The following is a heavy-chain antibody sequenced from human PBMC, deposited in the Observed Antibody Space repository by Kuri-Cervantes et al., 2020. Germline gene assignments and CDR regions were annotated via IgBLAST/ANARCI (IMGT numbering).Heavy chain of an antibody. Sequence: GESLKISCAASGFTFSSYAMHWVRQAPGKGLEWVAVISYDGSNKYYADSVKGRFTISRDNSKNTLYLQMNSLRAEDTAVYYCVVQSELDAFDIWGQGTMVTVSS. CDR1: GFTFSSYA. CDR3: VVQSELDAFDI. V-gene: IGHV3-30-3*01. CDR2: ISYDGSNK. D-gene: IGHD3-10*01. J-gene: IGHJ3*02.